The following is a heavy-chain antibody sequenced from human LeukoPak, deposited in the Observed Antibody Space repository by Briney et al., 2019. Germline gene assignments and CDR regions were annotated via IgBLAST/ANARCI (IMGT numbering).Heavy chain of an antibody. J-gene: IGHJ6*02. D-gene: IGHD3-9*01. CDR2: INQSGST. Sequence: SETLSLTCAVYGGSFSGYYWAWIRQPPGKGLEWIGEINQSGSTNYNPSLKGRVTISLDTSKSQFSLELSSVTAADTAVHYCARVRYSRGSGYYYYYGMDVWGQGTRVTVSS. CDR3: ARVRYSRGSGYYYYYGMDV. V-gene: IGHV4-34*01. CDR1: GGSFSGYY.